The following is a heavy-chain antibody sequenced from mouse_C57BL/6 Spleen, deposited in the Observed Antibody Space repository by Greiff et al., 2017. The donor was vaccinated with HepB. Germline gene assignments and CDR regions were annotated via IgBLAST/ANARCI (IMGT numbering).Heavy chain of an antibody. CDR1: GYTFTSYG. Sequence: QVHVKQSGAELARPGASVKLSCKASGYTFTSYGISWVKQRTGQGLEWIGEIYPRSGNTYYNEKFKGKATLTADKSSSTAYMELRSLTSEDSAVYFCARAYDYHYAMDYWGQGTSVTVSS. D-gene: IGHD2-4*01. J-gene: IGHJ4*01. CDR3: ARAYDYHYAMDY. CDR2: IYPRSGNT. V-gene: IGHV1-81*01.